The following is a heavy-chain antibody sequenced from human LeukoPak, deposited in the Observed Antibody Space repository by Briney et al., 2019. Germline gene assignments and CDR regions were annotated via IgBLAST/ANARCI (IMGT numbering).Heavy chain of an antibody. D-gene: IGHD2-15*01. CDR1: GFTFSSYA. J-gene: IGHJ4*02. V-gene: IGHV3-23*01. CDR2: ISGSGGST. CDR3: AKTRGYCSGGSCYEDY. Sequence: GGSLRLSCAASGFTFSSYAMSWVRQAPGKGLEWVSAISGSGGSTYYADSVKGRFTISRDNSKNTLYLQMNSLRAEDTAVYYCAKTRGYCSGGSCYEDYWGQGTLVTVSS.